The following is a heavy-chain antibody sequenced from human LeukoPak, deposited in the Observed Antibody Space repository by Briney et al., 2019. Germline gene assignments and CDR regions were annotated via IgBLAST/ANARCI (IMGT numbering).Heavy chain of an antibody. Sequence: GGSLRLSCAASEFTFNTYGMHWVRQAPGKGLEWVAVIWYDGSNKYYADSVKGRFTISRDNSKNTLYLQMNSLRAEDTAVYYCARDVRDGSGSYYIGSPDVWGQGTTVTVSS. D-gene: IGHD3-10*01. CDR3: ARDVRDGSGSYYIGSPDV. V-gene: IGHV3-33*01. CDR2: IWYDGSNK. CDR1: EFTFNTYG. J-gene: IGHJ6*02.